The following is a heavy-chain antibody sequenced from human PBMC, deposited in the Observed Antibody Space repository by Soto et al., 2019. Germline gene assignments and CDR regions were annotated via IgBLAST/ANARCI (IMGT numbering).Heavy chain of an antibody. V-gene: IGHV6-1*01. J-gene: IGHJ4*02. CDR1: GDSVSSNSAA. Sequence: SQTLSLTCAISGDSVSSNSAAWNWIRQSPSRGLEWLGRTYYRSKWYNDYAVSVKSRITINPDTSKNQFSLQLNSVTPEDTAVYYCARAKTSRDSSSSGDFDYGGQGTLVTVSS. CDR3: ARAKTSRDSSSSGDFDY. CDR2: TYYRSKWYN. D-gene: IGHD6-6*01.